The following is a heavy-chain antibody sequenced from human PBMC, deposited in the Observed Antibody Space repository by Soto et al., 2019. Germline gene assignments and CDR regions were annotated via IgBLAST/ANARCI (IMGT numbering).Heavy chain of an antibody. CDR1: GFTFSSYG. CDR2: IWYDGSNK. CDR3: ARDRLWFGELLPLDAFDI. J-gene: IGHJ3*02. D-gene: IGHD3-10*01. Sequence: GGSLRLSCAASGFTFSSYGMHWVRQAPGKGLEWVAVIWYDGSNKYYADSVKGRFTISRDNSKNTLYLQMNSLRAEDTAVYYCARDRLWFGELLPLDAFDIWGQGTMVTVSS. V-gene: IGHV3-33*01.